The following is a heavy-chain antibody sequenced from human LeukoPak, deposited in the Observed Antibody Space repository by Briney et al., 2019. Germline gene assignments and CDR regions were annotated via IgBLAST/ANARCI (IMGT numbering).Heavy chain of an antibody. D-gene: IGHD5-18*01. CDR3: ARQWRGYSYEIDY. Sequence: GRSLRLSCAASGFIFSSYARHWVRRAPGKGPEWVAIIWFDGSNQYYADSVKGRFTISRDNSKNTLYLQMNSLRAEDTAVYYCARQWRGYSYEIDYWGQGTLVTVSS. J-gene: IGHJ4*02. V-gene: IGHV3-30*19. CDR2: IWFDGSNQ. CDR1: GFIFSSYA.